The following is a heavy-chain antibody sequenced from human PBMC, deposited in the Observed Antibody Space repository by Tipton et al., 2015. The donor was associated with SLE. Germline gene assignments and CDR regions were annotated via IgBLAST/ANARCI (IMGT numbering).Heavy chain of an antibody. Sequence: TLSLTCAVSGYSISSGYYWGWIRQPPGKGLEWIGSIYHSGSTYYNPSLKSRVTISVDTSKNQFSLKLSSVTAADTAVYYCAQGSGDFAFDIWGQGTMVTVSS. V-gene: IGHV4-38-2*01. J-gene: IGHJ3*02. CDR2: IYHSGST. CDR3: AQGSGDFAFDI. CDR1: GYSISSGYY. D-gene: IGHD7-27*01.